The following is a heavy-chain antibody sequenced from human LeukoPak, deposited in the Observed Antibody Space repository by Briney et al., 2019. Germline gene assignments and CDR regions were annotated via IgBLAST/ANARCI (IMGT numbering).Heavy chain of an antibody. CDR3: ARGTRTGGDGTAGTFDY. Sequence: ASVKVSCKASGYIFTSYDINWVRQATGQGLGWMGWMNPNSGNTGYAQKFQGRVTMTRNTSISTAYMELNSLRSEDTAVYYCARGTRTGGDGTAGTFDYWGQGTLVTVSS. V-gene: IGHV1-8*01. CDR1: GYIFTSYD. J-gene: IGHJ4*02. CDR2: MNPNSGNT. D-gene: IGHD5-24*01.